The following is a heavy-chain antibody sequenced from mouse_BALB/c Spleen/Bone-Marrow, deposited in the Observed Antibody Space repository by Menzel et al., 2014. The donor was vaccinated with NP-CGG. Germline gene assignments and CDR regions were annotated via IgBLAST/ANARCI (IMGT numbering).Heavy chain of an antibody. CDR3: ARAGWYDY. Sequence: VQLQQSGPELVKPGSSVKMSCKTSGYSFTDYTIHWVKQSHGKSLEWIGGFNPNSGGTNYNQKFKDKATLTVDKSSRTAYMEFRSLTFEDSAVYYCARAGWYDYWGQGTTLTVSS. V-gene: IGHV1-22*01. J-gene: IGHJ2*01. CDR1: GYSFTDYT. CDR2: FNPNSGGT. D-gene: IGHD1-1*02.